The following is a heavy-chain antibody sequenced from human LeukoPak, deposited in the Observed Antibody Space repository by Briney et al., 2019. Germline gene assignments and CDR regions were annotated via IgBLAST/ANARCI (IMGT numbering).Heavy chain of an antibody. CDR3: ARVDYYDSSGYYSVGYFDY. Sequence: GSLRLSCAASGFTFSSYGMHWIRQPPGKGLEWIGEINHSGSTNYNPSLKSRVTISVDTSKNQFSLKLSSVTAADTAVYYCARVDYYDSSGYYSVGYFDYWGQGTLVTVSS. V-gene: IGHV4-34*01. D-gene: IGHD3-22*01. CDR2: INHSGST. CDR1: GFTFSSYG. J-gene: IGHJ4*02.